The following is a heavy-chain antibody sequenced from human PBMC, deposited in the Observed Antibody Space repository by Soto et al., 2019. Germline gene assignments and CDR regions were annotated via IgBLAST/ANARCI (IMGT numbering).Heavy chain of an antibody. CDR1: GFTFSSYG. V-gene: IGHV3-30*18. CDR2: ISYDGSNK. Sequence: PGGSLRLSCAASGFTFSSYGMHWVRQAPGKGLEWVAVISYDGSNKNYADSVKGRFTISRDNSKNTLYLQMNSLRAEDTAVYYCAKSLRGSYPFDYWGQGTLVTVSS. D-gene: IGHD1-26*01. J-gene: IGHJ4*02. CDR3: AKSLRGSYPFDY.